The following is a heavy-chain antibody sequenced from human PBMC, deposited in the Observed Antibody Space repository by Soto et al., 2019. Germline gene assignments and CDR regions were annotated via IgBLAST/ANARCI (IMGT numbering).Heavy chain of an antibody. V-gene: IGHV3-7*01. J-gene: IGHJ6*03. Sequence: GGSLRLSCTASGFTFSSYWMSWVRQAPGQGLEWVANIKEDGSEKYFVDSVKGRFTVSRDNAKNSLYLQMNSLRAEDTAVYYCARDSPSADIVVVPASYYYYYYYMDVWGKGTTVTVSS. D-gene: IGHD2-2*01. CDR3: ARDSPSADIVVVPASYYYYYYYMDV. CDR2: IKEDGSEK. CDR1: GFTFSSYW.